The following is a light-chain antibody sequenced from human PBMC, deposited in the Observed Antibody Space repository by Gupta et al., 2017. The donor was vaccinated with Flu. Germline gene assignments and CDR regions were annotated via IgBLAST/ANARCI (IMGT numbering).Light chain of an antibody. CDR3: MQALQTPWT. J-gene: IGKJ1*01. Sequence: ILITQSPLSLPVTPGEPDSISCRSSQSLLHSNGYSYLDWYLQKPGQSPQLLIYLGSNRASGVPDRFSGSGSGTDFTLKISRVEAEDVGVYYCMQALQTPWTFGQGTKVEIK. V-gene: IGKV2-28*01. CDR2: LGS. CDR1: QSLLHSNGYSY.